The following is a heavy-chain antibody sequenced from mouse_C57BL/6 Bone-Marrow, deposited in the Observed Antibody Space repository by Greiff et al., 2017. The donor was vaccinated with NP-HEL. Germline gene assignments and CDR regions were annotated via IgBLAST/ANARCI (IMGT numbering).Heavy chain of an antibody. D-gene: IGHD2-1*01. J-gene: IGHJ4*01. CDR1: GYTFTSYW. V-gene: IGHV1-59*01. CDR3: ANYGNYRNYYAMDY. CDR2: IDPSDSYT. Sequence: QVHVKQPGAELVRPGTSVKLSCKASGYTFTSYWMHWVKQRPGQGLEWIGVIDPSDSYTNYNQKFKGKATLTVDTSSSTAYMQLSSLTSEDSAVYYCANYGNYRNYYAMDYWGQGTSVTVSS.